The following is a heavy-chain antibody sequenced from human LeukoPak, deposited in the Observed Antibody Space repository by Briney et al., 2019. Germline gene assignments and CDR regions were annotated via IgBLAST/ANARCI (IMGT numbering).Heavy chain of an antibody. D-gene: IGHD4-17*01. Sequence: GGSLRLSCSASGFTFSSYAVHWVRQAPGKGLEYVSAISSNGGSTYYADSVKGRFTISRGNSKNTLYLQMSSLRAEDTAVYYCVKAPASYGTQGHFDYWGQGTLVTVSS. CDR2: ISSNGGST. CDR1: GFTFSSYA. J-gene: IGHJ4*02. CDR3: VKAPASYGTQGHFDY. V-gene: IGHV3-64D*06.